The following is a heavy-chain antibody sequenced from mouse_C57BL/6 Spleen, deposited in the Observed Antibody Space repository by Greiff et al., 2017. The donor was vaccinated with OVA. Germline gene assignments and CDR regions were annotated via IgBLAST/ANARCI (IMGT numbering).Heavy chain of an antibody. D-gene: IGHD1-1*01. CDR3: ARSFNYYGSTAY. V-gene: IGHV1-53*01. Sequence: QVQLKESGTELVKPGASVKLSCKASGYTFTSYWMHWVKQRPGQGLEWIGNINPSSGGTNYNEKFKSKATLTVDKSSSTAYMQLSSLTSEDSAVYYCARSFNYYGSTAYWGQGTLVTVSA. CDR2: INPSSGGT. CDR1: GYTFTSYW. J-gene: IGHJ3*01.